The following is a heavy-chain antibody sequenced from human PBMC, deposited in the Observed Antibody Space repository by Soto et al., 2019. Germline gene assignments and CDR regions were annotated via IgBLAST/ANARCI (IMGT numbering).Heavy chain of an antibody. CDR2: IYSGGST. CDR1: GFTVSSNY. D-gene: IGHD2-15*01. V-gene: IGHV3-53*04. CDR3: ARDTRRGYCSGGSCYPGRIYYYYYMDV. Sequence: GGSLRLSCAASGFTVSSNYMSWVRQAPGKGLEWVSVIYSGGSTYYADSVKGRFTISRHNSKNTLYLQMNSLRAEDTAVYYCARDTRRGYCSGGSCYPGRIYYYYYMDVWGKGTTVTVSS. J-gene: IGHJ6*03.